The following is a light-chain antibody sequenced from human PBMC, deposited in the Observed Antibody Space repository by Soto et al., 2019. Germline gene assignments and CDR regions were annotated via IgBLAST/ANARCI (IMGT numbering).Light chain of an antibody. CDR1: SGDIGAFKY. CDR3: SAYAGFNNLL. CDR2: EVT. J-gene: IGLJ2*01. V-gene: IGLV2-8*01. Sequence: QSVLTQPPSASGSPGESVTISCTGSSGDIGAFKYVSWFQQFPGKAPKLIIYEVTERPSGVPGRFSRSKSDNTASLTVSGLQPDDEGIYFCSAYAGFNNLLFGGGTKVTVL.